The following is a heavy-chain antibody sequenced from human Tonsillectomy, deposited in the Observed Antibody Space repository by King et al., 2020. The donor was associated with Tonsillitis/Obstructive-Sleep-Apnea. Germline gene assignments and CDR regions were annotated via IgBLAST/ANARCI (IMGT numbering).Heavy chain of an antibody. Sequence: VQLQESGPGLVKPSETLSLTCTVSGGSISSYYWSWIRQPPGKGLEWIGYIYYSGGTKYNPSLKGRVTISVDTSKNQFSLKLSSVTAADTAVYYCARVGDLDAFDIWGQGTMVTVSS. CDR2: IYYSGGT. D-gene: IGHD3-16*01. V-gene: IGHV4-59*01. CDR3: ARVGDLDAFDI. CDR1: GGSISSYY. J-gene: IGHJ3*02.